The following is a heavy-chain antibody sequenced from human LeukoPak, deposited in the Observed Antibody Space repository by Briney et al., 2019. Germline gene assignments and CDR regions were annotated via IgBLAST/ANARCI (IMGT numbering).Heavy chain of an antibody. CDR1: GGSISSYY. CDR3: ARGARLHYYFDY. D-gene: IGHD6-25*01. CDR2: FYTSGST. J-gene: IGHJ4*02. Sequence: SSETLSLTCTVSGGSISSYYWSWIRQPAGKGLERIGRFYTSGSTHYNPSLKSRVTMSIDTSKNQFSLKLSSVTAADTAVYYCARGARLHYYFDYWGQGTLVTVSS. V-gene: IGHV4-4*07.